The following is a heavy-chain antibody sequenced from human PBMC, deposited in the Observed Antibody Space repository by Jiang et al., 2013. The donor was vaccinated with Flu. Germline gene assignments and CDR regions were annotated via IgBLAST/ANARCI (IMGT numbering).Heavy chain of an antibody. Sequence: LEWIGSIYYSGSTYYNPSLKSRVTISVDTSKNQFSLKLSSVTAADTAVYYCARDHTPTVGGPYSSGSYDYWGPGNPGHRLL. V-gene: IGHV4-39*07. D-gene: IGHD6-19*01. CDR3: ARDHTPTVGGPYSSGSYDY. J-gene: IGHJ4*02. CDR2: IYYSGST.